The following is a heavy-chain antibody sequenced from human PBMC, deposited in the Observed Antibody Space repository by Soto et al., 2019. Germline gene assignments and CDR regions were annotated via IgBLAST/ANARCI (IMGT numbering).Heavy chain of an antibody. Sequence: SETLSLTCTVSGVSISSGGYYWSWIRQHPGKGLEWIGYIYYSGSTYYNPSLKSRVTISVDTSKNQFSLKLSSVTAADTAVYYCARGFYDILTGYYLRDNDAFDIWGQGTMVTVSS. D-gene: IGHD3-9*01. CDR2: IYYSGST. CDR1: GVSISSGGYY. V-gene: IGHV4-31*03. CDR3: ARGFYDILTGYYLRDNDAFDI. J-gene: IGHJ3*02.